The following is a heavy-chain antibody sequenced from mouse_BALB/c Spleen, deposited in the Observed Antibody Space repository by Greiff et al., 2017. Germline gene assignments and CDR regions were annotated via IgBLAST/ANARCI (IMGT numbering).Heavy chain of an antibody. CDR2: ISSGGSYT. D-gene: IGHD1-1*01. CDR1: GFTFSSYG. V-gene: IGHV5-6*01. J-gene: IGHJ4*01. CDR3: ARQCYYGSSYVAMDY. Sequence: EVQRVESGGDLVKPGGSLKLSCAASGFTFSSYGMSWVRQTPDKRLEWVATISSGGSYTYYPDSVKGRFTISRDNAKNTLYLQMSSLKSEDTAMYYCARQCYYGSSYVAMDYWGQGTSVTVSS.